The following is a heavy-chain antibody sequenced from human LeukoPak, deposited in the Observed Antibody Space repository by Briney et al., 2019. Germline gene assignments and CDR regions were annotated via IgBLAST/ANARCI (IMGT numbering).Heavy chain of an antibody. CDR2: ISSSGGST. CDR1: GFTFSRYA. D-gene: IGHD3-9*01. CDR3: VKSAGFDWLSPLDAFDI. Sequence: GGSLRLSCSASGFTFSRYAMHWVRQAPGKGLEYVSAISSSGGSTYYADSVKGRFTISRDNSKDTLYLQMSSLSAEDTTVYYCVKSAGFDWLSPLDAFDIWGQGTMVTVSS. J-gene: IGHJ3*02. V-gene: IGHV3-64D*06.